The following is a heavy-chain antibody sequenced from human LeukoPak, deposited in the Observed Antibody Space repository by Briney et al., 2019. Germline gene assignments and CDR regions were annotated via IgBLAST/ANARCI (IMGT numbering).Heavy chain of an antibody. J-gene: IGHJ4*02. CDR2: INPNSGGT. Sequence: ASVKVSCEASGYTFTGYHMHWVRQAPGQGLEWMGRINPNSGGTNYAQKFQGRVTMTRDTSISTAYMELSRLRSDDTAVYYCARVSNDYGGIDYWGQGTLVTVSS. CDR3: ARVSNDYGGIDY. V-gene: IGHV1-2*06. CDR1: GYTFTGYH. D-gene: IGHD4-23*01.